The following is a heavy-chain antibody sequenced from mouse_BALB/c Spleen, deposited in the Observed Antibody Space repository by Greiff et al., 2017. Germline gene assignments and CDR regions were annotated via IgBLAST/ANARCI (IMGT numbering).Heavy chain of an antibody. CDR3: ARDLASYGNYAMDY. J-gene: IGHJ4*01. V-gene: IGHV2-4-1*01. Sequence: VKLVESGPGLVQPSQSLSITCTVSGFSLTSYGVHWVRQSPGKGLEWLGVIWSGGSTDYNSALKSRLSISKDNSKSQVFLKMNSLQTDDTARYYCARDLASYGNYAMDYWGQGTSVTVSS. D-gene: IGHD2-1*01. CDR1: GFSLTSYG. CDR2: IWSGGST.